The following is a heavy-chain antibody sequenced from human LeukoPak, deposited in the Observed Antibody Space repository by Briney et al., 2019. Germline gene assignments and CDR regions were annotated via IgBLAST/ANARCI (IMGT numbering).Heavy chain of an antibody. Sequence: PSETLSLTCTVSGYSISSGYYWGRIRQPPGKGLEWIGSIYHSGSTYYNPSLKSRVTISVDTSKNQFSLKLSSVTAADTAVYYCARGFGDGYSPIEDYWGQGTLVTVSS. D-gene: IGHD5-24*01. CDR3: ARGFGDGYSPIEDY. V-gene: IGHV4-38-2*02. CDR1: GYSISSGYY. J-gene: IGHJ4*02. CDR2: IYHSGST.